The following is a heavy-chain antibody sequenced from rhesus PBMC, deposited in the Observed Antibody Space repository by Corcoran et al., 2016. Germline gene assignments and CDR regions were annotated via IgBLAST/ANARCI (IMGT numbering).Heavy chain of an antibody. V-gene: IGHV4-147*01. J-gene: IGHJ5-1*01. CDR1: GGSISSNW. CDR2: ISGSGGST. CDR3: ARTYCSGTYCTIGYNRFDV. D-gene: IGHD2-15*01. Sequence: QVQLQESGPGLVKPSETLSLTCAVSGGSISSNWWSWIRQPPGKGLEWIGRISGSGGSTSYNPSLKSRVTISTDTSKNQFSLRLSSVTAADTAVYYCARTYCSGTYCTIGYNRFDVWGPGVLVTVSS.